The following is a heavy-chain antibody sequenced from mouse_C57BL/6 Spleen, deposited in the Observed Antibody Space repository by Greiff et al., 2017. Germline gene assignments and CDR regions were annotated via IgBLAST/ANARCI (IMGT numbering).Heavy chain of an antibody. V-gene: IGHV1-61*01. CDR1: GYTFTSYW. CDR2: IYPSDSET. D-gene: IGHD4-1*01. Sequence: QVQLQQPGAELVRPGSSVKLSCKASGYTFTSYWMDWVKQRPGQGLEWIGNIYPSDSETHYNQKFKDKATLTVDKSSSTAYMQLSSLTSEDSAVYYCARKELGRWYFDVWGTGTTVTVSS. CDR3: ARKELGRWYFDV. J-gene: IGHJ1*03.